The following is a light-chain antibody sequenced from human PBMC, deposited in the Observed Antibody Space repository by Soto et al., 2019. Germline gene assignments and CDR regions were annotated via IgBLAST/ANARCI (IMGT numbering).Light chain of an antibody. CDR2: GAS. CDR3: QKSSNWFT. V-gene: IGKV3-11*01. J-gene: IGKJ4*01. CDR1: ESFSRY. Sequence: EIVLTQSPATLSLSPWERATLSCRASESFSRYFAWYQQKPGQAPRLLIYGASTRATGFPARFSGSGSGTDLTLSISSSEDEAVAVYQCQKSSNWFTFGGGTKVDIK.